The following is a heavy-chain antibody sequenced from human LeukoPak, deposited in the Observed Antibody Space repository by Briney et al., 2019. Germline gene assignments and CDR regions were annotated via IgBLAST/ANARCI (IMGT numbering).Heavy chain of an antibody. J-gene: IGHJ4*02. V-gene: IGHV1-2*02. CDR3: ARDASLLWFGELLYYFDY. Sequence: GASVKVSCKASGYTFTGYYMHWVRQAPGQGLEWMGWINPNSGGTNYAQKLQGRVTMTRDTSISTAYMELSRLRSDDTAVYYCARDASLLWFGELLYYFDYWGQGTLVTVSS. CDR1: GYTFTGYY. D-gene: IGHD3-10*01. CDR2: INPNSGGT.